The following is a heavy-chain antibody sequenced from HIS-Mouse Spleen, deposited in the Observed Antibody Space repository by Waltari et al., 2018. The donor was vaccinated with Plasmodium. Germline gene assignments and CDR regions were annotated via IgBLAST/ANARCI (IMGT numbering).Heavy chain of an antibody. CDR2: IYSGGST. J-gene: IGHJ4*02. D-gene: IGHD1-26*01. CDR3: ATPRVGGSYFDY. Sequence: EVQLVESGGGLVQPGGSLRLSCAASGFTVSSNSVTWVRQAPGKGLEWVSVIYSGGSTYYADSVKGRFTISRDNSKNTLYLQMNSLRAEDTAVYYCATPRVGGSYFDYWGQGTLVTVSS. CDR1: GFTVSSNS. V-gene: IGHV3-66*01.